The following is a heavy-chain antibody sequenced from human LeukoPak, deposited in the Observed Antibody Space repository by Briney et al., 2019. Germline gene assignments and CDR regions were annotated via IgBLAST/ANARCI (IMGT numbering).Heavy chain of an antibody. Sequence: SSQTLSLTCTVSGGSISSYYWSWIRQPPGKGLEWIGYIYYSGSTNYNPSLKSRVTISVDTSKNQFSLKLSSVTAADTAVYYCARVRPLTWYFDLWGRGTLVTVSS. D-gene: IGHD3-9*01. J-gene: IGHJ2*01. CDR2: IYYSGST. V-gene: IGHV4-59*01. CDR1: GGSISSYY. CDR3: ARVRPLTWYFDL.